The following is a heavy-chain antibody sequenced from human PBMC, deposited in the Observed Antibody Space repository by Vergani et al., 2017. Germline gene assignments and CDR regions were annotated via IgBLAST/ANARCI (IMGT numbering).Heavy chain of an antibody. CDR3: TTAYGSGWYD. Sequence: EVQLVESGGGLVQPGRSLRLSCTASGFTFGDYAMSWFRQAPGKGLEWVGFIRSKAFGGTTEYAASVKGRFTISRDDSKNTLYLQMNSLKTEDTAVYYCTTAYGSGWYDWGQGTLVTVSS. J-gene: IGHJ4*02. CDR1: GFTFGDYA. CDR2: IRSKAFGGTT. V-gene: IGHV3-49*03. D-gene: IGHD6-19*01.